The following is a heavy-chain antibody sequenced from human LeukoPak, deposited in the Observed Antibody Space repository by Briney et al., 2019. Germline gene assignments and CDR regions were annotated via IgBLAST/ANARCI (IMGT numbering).Heavy chain of an antibody. V-gene: IGHV3-33*01. Sequence: PGRSLRLSCAASGFIFSSYGMHWVRQAPGKGLEWVAVIWYDGSNKHHADSVKGRVTISRDYSKNTLSLQMNSLSAEDTAVYYCARGFDKHGSGSIFDHWGQGTLVTVSS. J-gene: IGHJ4*02. CDR3: ARGFDKHGSGSIFDH. CDR1: GFIFSSYG. CDR2: IWYDGSNK. D-gene: IGHD3-10*01.